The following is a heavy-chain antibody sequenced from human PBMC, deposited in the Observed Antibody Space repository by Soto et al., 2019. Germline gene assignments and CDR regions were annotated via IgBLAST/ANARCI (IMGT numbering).Heavy chain of an antibody. CDR1: SGSFSGYY. CDR2: ISQSGNT. D-gene: IGHD6-6*01. J-gene: IGHJ4*02. Sequence: SETLSLTCSIYSGSFSGYYWSWIRQPPGKGLEWIGEISQSGNTNYSPSLKSRVSISIDTSKKQFSLNLASVSAADTAVYYCARAPKVSDSSKTRPDFWGQGTLVTVSS. V-gene: IGHV4-34*01. CDR3: ARAPKVSDSSKTRPDF.